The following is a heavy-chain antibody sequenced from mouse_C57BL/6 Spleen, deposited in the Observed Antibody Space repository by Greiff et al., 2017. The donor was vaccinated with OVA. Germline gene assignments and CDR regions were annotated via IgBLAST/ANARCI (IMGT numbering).Heavy chain of an antibody. CDR2: IDPETGGT. CDR3: TSLTSTMVTRGCAY. Sequence: VQLQQSGAELVRPGASVTLSCKASGYTFTDYEMHWVKQTPVHGLEWIGAIDPETGGTAYNQKFKGKAILTADKSSSTAYMELRSLTSEDSAVYYCTSLTSTMVTRGCAYWGQGTLVTVSA. V-gene: IGHV1-15*01. J-gene: IGHJ3*01. CDR1: GYTFTDYE. D-gene: IGHD2-2*01.